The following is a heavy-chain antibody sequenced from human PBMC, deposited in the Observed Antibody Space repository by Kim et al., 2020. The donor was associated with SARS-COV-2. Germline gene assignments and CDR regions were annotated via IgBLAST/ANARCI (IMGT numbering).Heavy chain of an antibody. CDR2: IRSKAYGGTT. Sequence: GGSLRLSCTASAFTFGDYAVSWFRQAPGKGLEWVGFIRSKAYGGTTEYAASVKGRFTISRDDSKSIAYLEMNSLKTEDTGVYSCSRIRYYGSGSYFNPDYWGQGTLVTVSS. D-gene: IGHD3-10*01. CDR3: SRIRYYGSGSYFNPDY. V-gene: IGHV3-49*03. J-gene: IGHJ4*02. CDR1: AFTFGDYA.